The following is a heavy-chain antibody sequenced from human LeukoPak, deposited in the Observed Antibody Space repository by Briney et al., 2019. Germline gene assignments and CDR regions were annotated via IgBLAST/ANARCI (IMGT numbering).Heavy chain of an antibody. CDR3: ASRSSRGPYYYMDV. CDR2: IYPGDSDT. CDR1: GYNFTSYW. J-gene: IGHJ6*03. Sequence: GGSLKIPCKGPGYNFTSYWIGWVRPMPGKGLEWMGIIYPGDSDTRYSPSFQGQVTISADKSISTAYLQWSSLKASDTAMYYCASRSSRGPYYYMDVGGKGTTVTVSS. V-gene: IGHV5-51*01. D-gene: IGHD6-13*01.